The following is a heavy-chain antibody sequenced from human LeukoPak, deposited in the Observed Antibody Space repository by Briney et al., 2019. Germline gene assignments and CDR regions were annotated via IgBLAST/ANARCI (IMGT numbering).Heavy chain of an antibody. J-gene: IGHJ4*02. V-gene: IGHV4-39*01. CDR2: IYYSGST. Sequence: SETLSLTCTVSGGSIISRTYYWAWIRQPPGKGLEWIGSIYYSGSTYYNPSLKSRVTISVDTSKNQFSLKLSSVTAADTAVYYCASLGGSGSWNFGYWGQGTLVTVSS. CDR1: GGSIISRTYY. D-gene: IGHD3-10*01. CDR3: ASLGGSGSWNFGY.